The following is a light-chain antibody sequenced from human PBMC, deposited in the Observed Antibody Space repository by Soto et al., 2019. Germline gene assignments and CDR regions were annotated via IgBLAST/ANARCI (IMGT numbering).Light chain of an antibody. CDR1: SGDVGSYNL. V-gene: IGLV2-23*01. Sequence: QSALTQPASVSGSPGQSITISCTGTSGDVGSYNLVSWYQQHPGKAPKLMISEAYKRPSGVSNRFSGSKSGNTASLTISGLQAEDEADYYCCSYAPSSTWVFGGGTKVTV. CDR3: CSYAPSSTWV. J-gene: IGLJ3*02. CDR2: EAY.